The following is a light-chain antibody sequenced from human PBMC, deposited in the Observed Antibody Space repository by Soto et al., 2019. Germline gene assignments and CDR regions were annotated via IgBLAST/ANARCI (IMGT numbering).Light chain of an antibody. V-gene: IGKV3D-15*01. CDR1: QSVDSK. CDR3: QQYYVWNT. Sequence: EIVMTHSPATLSVSPGERAIFSCRASQSVDSKLAWYQQKLGQAPRLLIYDASTRATGIPARFSGSGSGTEFTLTISSLQPEDFAIYYCQQYYVWNTFGGGTKV. CDR2: DAS. J-gene: IGKJ4*01.